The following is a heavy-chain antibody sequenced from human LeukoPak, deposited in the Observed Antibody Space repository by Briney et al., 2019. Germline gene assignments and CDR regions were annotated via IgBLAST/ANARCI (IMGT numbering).Heavy chain of an antibody. J-gene: IGHJ2*01. D-gene: IGHD4-17*01. CDR3: ARTTVTSGPYWYFDL. CDR2: IDIAGDT. Sequence: GGSLRLSCAASGFTLSNYDMHWVRQGTGEGLEWVSGIDIAGDTYHPGSVRGRSTISRENAENSLYLQMNSLRAGDTGVYYCARTTVTSGPYWYFDLWGRGTLVTVS. V-gene: IGHV3-13*01. CDR1: GFTLSNYD.